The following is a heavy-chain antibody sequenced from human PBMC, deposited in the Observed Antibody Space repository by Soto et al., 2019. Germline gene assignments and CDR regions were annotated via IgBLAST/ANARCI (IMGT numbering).Heavy chain of an antibody. CDR2: INPNSGGT. Sequence: ASVKVSCKASGYTFTGYYVHWVRQAPGQGLEWMGWINPNSGGTNYAQKFQGWVTMTRDTSISTAYMELSRLRSDDTAVYYCTRHDSNYDFWSGSPPRYGMDVWGQGTTVTVSS. J-gene: IGHJ6*02. D-gene: IGHD3-3*01. CDR1: GYTFTGYY. V-gene: IGHV1-2*04. CDR3: TRHDSNYDFWSGSPPRYGMDV.